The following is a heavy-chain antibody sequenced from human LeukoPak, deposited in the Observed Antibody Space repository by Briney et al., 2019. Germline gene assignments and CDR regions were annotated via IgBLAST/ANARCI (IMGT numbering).Heavy chain of an antibody. CDR3: ARDVSSGWNLFDY. CDR1: GFTFSSYS. J-gene: IGHJ4*02. CDR2: ISSSSSYI. V-gene: IGHV3-21*01. Sequence: GGSLRLSCAASGFTFSSYSMNWVRQAPGKGLEWVSSISSSSSYIYYADSVKGRFTISRDNAKNSLYLQMNSLRAEDTAVYYRARDVSSGWNLFDYWGQGTLVTVSS. D-gene: IGHD6-19*01.